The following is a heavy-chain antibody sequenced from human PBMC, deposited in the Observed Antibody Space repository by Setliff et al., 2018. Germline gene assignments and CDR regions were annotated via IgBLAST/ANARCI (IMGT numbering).Heavy chain of an antibody. Sequence: SETLSLTCTVSGGSISSGDYYWSWIRQPPGKGLEWIGYIYSSGSTYYNPSLKSRVTISVDTSKNQFSLKLSSVSAADTAMFYCARHTYYYDSSGYYYIGYFDYWGQGTLVTVSS. CDR3: ARHTYYYDSSGYYYIGYFDY. J-gene: IGHJ4*02. CDR1: GGSISSGDYY. D-gene: IGHD3-22*01. CDR2: IYSSGST. V-gene: IGHV4-30-4*08.